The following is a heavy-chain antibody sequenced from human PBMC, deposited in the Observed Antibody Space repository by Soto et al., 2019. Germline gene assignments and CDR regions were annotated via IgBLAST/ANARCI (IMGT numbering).Heavy chain of an antibody. CDR3: ARDSGYDLPNYYYYGMDV. CDR2: INPSGGST. Sequence: ASVKVSCKASGYTFTSYYMHWVRQAPGQGLEWMGIINPSGGSTSYAQKFQGRVTMTRDTSTSTVYMELSSLRSEDTAVYYCARDSGYDLPNYYYYGMDVWGQGTTVTVS. J-gene: IGHJ6*02. CDR1: GYTFTSYY. D-gene: IGHD5-12*01. V-gene: IGHV1-46*03.